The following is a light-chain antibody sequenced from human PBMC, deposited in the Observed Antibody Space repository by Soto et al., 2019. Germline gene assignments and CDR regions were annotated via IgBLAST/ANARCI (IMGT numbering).Light chain of an antibody. CDR3: MQRNQVPWT. Sequence: EILMTQTPLSLSVAPGQPASISCRSSQSLLHSDGRTYLYWYLQKPGQPPQLLIYETFNRFFGEPDRFSGSGSDRDFTLKISRVQAEDVGIYYCMQRNQVPWTFGQGTKVEIK. CDR2: ETF. CDR1: QSLLHSDGRTY. J-gene: IGKJ1*01. V-gene: IGKV2D-29*01.